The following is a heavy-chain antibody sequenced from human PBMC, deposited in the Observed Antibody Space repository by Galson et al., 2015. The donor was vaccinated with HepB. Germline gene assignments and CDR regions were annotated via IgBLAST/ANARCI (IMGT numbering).Heavy chain of an antibody. CDR2: IYSGGST. Sequence: SLRLSCAASGFTVSSNYMSWVRQAPGKGLEWVSVIYSGGSTYYADSVKGRFTISRDNSKTTLYLKMTSLGTGDTAVYYCVRGSGPTGKHYWYLDLWGRGTLVTVSS. CDR1: GFTVSSNY. D-gene: IGHD1-14*01. V-gene: IGHV3-66*01. CDR3: VRGSGPTGKHYWYLDL. J-gene: IGHJ2*01.